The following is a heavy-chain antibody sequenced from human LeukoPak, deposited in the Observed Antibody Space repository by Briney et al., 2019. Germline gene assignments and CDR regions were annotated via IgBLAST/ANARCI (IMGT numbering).Heavy chain of an antibody. D-gene: IGHD2-8*02. CDR1: GFTFSDYR. CDR3: ARARGGRTYSETGGYPVFDN. Sequence: GGSLRLSCAASGFTFSDYRMNWVRQPPGKGLEWISYISNDLSTIHYAASVKGRFTISRDNARNSLYLQMDSLRAEDTAVYFCARARGGRTYSETGGYPVFDNWGQGILVTVSS. CDR2: ISNDLSTI. V-gene: IGHV3-48*04. J-gene: IGHJ4*02.